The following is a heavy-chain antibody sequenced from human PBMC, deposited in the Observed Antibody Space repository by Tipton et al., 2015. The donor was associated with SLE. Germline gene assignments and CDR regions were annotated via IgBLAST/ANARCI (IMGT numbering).Heavy chain of an antibody. Sequence: TLSLTCTISGGSISDYYWTWIRQAPGKGPEWIGYIYSSGSTNYNPSLKRRITISIDVSKNQLSLKLPSVTAADTAVYYCARDVAAEFGYWGLGTLVTVSS. J-gene: IGHJ4*02. CDR3: ARDVAAEFGY. CDR1: GGSISDYY. CDR2: IYSSGST. D-gene: IGHD6-13*01. V-gene: IGHV4-4*08.